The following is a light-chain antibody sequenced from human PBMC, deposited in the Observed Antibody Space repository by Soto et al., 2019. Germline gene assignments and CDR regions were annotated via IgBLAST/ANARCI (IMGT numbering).Light chain of an antibody. CDR3: QQSYSSPYT. CDR1: HSISTY. V-gene: IGKV1-39*01. CDR2: TTS. Sequence: DIQLTQSPSSLSASVGDRVTITCRASHSISTYLNWYQQKPGKAPSLLIYTTSSLQSGVPSRFSGSGSGTDFTLTIGGLRPADFAIYYCQQSYSSPYTLGLGTKVQLK. J-gene: IGKJ2*01.